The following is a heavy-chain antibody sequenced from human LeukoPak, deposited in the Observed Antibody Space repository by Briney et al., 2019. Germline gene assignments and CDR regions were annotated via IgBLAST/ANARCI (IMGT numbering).Heavy chain of an antibody. V-gene: IGHV3-20*04. CDR2: INWNGGGT. J-gene: IGHJ4*02. D-gene: IGHD1-26*01. CDR1: GFTFDDYG. Sequence: GGSLRLSCAASGFTFDDYGMSWVRQVPGKGVEWVSGINWNGGGTGYADSVKGRFPISRDNAKNSLYLQMNSLRAEDTALSYCAREGDSGSRDFDYWGQGTLVTVSS. CDR3: AREGDSGSRDFDY.